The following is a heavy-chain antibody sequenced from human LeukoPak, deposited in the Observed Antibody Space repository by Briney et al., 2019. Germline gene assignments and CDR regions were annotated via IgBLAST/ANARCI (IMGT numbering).Heavy chain of an antibody. CDR2: IYPDDSNT. CDR3: ARQGAAGKYYYYYMDV. D-gene: IGHD6-13*01. V-gene: IGHV5-51*01. Sequence: GESLKISCQGSGYNFPIYWIGWVRQMPGQGLRWMGIIYPDDSNTIYGPSFQGQVTISADKSINTAYLEWSSLKASDTAIYYCARQGAAGKYYYYYMDVWGKGTTVTVSS. CDR1: GYNFPIYW. J-gene: IGHJ6*03.